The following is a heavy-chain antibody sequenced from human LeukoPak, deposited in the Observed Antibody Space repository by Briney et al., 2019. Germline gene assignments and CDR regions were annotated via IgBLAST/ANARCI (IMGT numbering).Heavy chain of an antibody. Sequence: YLRFSCAASGFTFNSYAMHWVRQAPGKGLVWVAVISYDGSNKYYADSVKGRFTISRDNSKNKLYLQMKSLRAEDTGVYYCAREAVHYYDSSGYLIPWGAFDIWGQGTMVTVSS. CDR3: AREAVHYYDSSGYLIPWGAFDI. D-gene: IGHD3-22*01. CDR1: GFTFNSYA. CDR2: ISYDGSNK. V-gene: IGHV3-30-3*01. J-gene: IGHJ3*02.